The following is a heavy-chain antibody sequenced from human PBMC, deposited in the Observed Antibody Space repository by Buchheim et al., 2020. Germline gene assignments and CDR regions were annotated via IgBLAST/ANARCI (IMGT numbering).Heavy chain of an antibody. D-gene: IGHD1-7*01. CDR2: ISSSSSTI. CDR1: GFTFSSYS. Sequence: EVQLVESGGGLVQPGGSLRLSCAASGFTFSSYSMNWVRQAPGKGLEWVSYISSSSSTIYYADSVKGRFTISRDNAKNSLYLQMNSLRAEDTAVYYCASGRVLELPDRPFDYWGQGTL. CDR3: ASGRVLELPDRPFDY. V-gene: IGHV3-48*01. J-gene: IGHJ4*02.